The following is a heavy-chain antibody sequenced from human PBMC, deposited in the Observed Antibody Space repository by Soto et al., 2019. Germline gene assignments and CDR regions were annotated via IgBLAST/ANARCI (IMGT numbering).Heavy chain of an antibody. J-gene: IGHJ5*02. CDR1: GYTFTNYG. Sequence: ASVKVSCKASGYTFTNYGISWVRQSPGQGLEGMGWINGYNGNTKYAQKGQGRVTITTDTSTSTAYMAVSSLRSDDTAVYYCARGAGSGSYYNQYNWFDLWGQGTQVPVS. CDR2: INGYNGNT. D-gene: IGHD3-10*01. V-gene: IGHV1-18*01. CDR3: ARGAGSGSYYNQYNWFDL.